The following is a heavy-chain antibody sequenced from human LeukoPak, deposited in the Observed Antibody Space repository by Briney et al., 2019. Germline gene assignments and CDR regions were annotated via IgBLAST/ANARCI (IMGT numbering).Heavy chain of an antibody. Sequence: GGSLRLSCAASGFTFGNYGMSWVRQGPGKGLEWVSGVTWNGAYRDYADSVKGRFTISRDNAKNSLYLEMSSLRAEDTALYYCARQKTAISNWFDPWGQGTLVTVSS. V-gene: IGHV3-20*04. CDR3: ARQKTAISNWFDP. CDR2: VTWNGAYR. CDR1: GFTFGNYG. J-gene: IGHJ5*02. D-gene: IGHD5-12*01.